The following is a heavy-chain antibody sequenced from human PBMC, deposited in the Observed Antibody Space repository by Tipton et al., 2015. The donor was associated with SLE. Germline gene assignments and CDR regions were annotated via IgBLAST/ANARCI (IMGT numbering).Heavy chain of an antibody. V-gene: IGHV4-34*12. CDR3: ASGTLEWSHEPDY. J-gene: IGHJ4*02. Sequence: TLSLTCSVYGDSLSGQYWSWIRQPPGKGLEWIGEVFRGGSTNYSPSLESRVTITVDMSKNQFSLRLISVTAADTAVFYCASGTLEWSHEPDYWGQGTLVTVSS. D-gene: IGHD3-3*01. CDR2: VFRGGST. CDR1: GDSLSGQY.